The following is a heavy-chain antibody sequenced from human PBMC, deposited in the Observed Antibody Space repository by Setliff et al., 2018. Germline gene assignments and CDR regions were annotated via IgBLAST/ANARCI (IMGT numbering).Heavy chain of an antibody. J-gene: IGHJ5*01. Sequence: SETLSLTCTVSDVSISSSSFYWAWIRQPPGKGLEWIGSIYYSGSTYYNPSLTSRVTISVDTSKNQFSLKLTSVTAADTAIYYCASRRTGPGGWFDYWGQGTLVTVSS. CDR2: IYYSGST. CDR3: ASRRTGPGGWFDY. V-gene: IGHV4-39*01. CDR1: DVSISSSSFY. D-gene: IGHD1-26*01.